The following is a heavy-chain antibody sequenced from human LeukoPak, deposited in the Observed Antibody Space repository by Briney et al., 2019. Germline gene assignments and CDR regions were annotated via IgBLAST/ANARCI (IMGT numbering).Heavy chain of an antibody. V-gene: IGHV3-53*01. CDR3: ARGGYYGSGINLDF. J-gene: IGHJ4*02. D-gene: IGHD3-10*01. Sequence: GGSLRLSCAASGFTVSSNYMSWVRQAPGKGLEWVSVIYSGGSTYYADSVKGRFTISRDNSKNTLYLQMNSLRAEDTAVYYCARGGYYGSGINLDFWGQGTLVIVSS. CDR2: IYSGGST. CDR1: GFTVSSNY.